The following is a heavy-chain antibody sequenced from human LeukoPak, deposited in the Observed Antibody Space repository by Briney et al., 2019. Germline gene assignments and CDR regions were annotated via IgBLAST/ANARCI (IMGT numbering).Heavy chain of an antibody. D-gene: IGHD6-19*01. V-gene: IGHV3-23*01. J-gene: IGHJ5*02. Sequence: GGSLRLSCAASGFTFISYAMTWVRQAPGKGREGVSSIYSSGGKKYYADSVNGRFTISSDNSKQTLFLQMDTLTGSRTAVYYCAKGSGSGWYGWFAPWGQGTLVTVSS. CDR3: AKGSGSGWYGWFAP. CDR2: IYSSGGKK. CDR1: GFTFISYA.